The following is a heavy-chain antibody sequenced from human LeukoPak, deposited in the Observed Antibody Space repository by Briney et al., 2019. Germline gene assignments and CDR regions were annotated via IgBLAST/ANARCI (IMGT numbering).Heavy chain of an antibody. CDR3: ARDSVGATNYFDY. CDR1: GFTFSSYA. J-gene: IGHJ4*02. CDR2: ISYDGSNK. Sequence: GGSLRLSCAASGFTFSSYATHWVRQAPGKGLEWVAVISYDGSNKYYADSVKGLFTISRDNSKNTLYLQMNSLRAEDTAVYYCARDSVGATNYFDYWGQGTLVTVSS. V-gene: IGHV3-30-3*01. D-gene: IGHD1-26*01.